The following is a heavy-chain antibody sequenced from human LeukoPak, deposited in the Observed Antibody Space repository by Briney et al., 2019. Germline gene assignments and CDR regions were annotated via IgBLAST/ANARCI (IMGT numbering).Heavy chain of an antibody. J-gene: IGHJ4*02. CDR3: ARGPRYCSSTSCYDY. D-gene: IGHD2-2*01. V-gene: IGHV3-66*01. Sequence: GGSLRLSCAASGFTVSNNYMSWVRQAPGKGLEWVSVIYRGSTTYYADSVKGRFTIYRDNSKNTLYLQMNNLRAEDTAVYYCARGPRYCSSTSCYDYWGQGTLVTVSS. CDR2: IYRGSTT. CDR1: GFTVSNNY.